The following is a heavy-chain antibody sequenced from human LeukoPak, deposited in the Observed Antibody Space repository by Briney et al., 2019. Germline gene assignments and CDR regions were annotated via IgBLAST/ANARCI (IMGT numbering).Heavy chain of an antibody. D-gene: IGHD1-1*01. CDR2: ISADNGDT. CDR3: ARYKHHNYFDY. V-gene: IGHV1-18*01. J-gene: IGHJ4*02. Sequence: ASVKVSCKTSGYTFTGYHITWVRQAPGQGLEWLEWISADNGDTISAQNFQDRVTMTTDTSTTTAYMELRSLTFDDTAVYYCARYKHHNYFDYWAQGTLVTVSS. CDR1: GYTFTGYH.